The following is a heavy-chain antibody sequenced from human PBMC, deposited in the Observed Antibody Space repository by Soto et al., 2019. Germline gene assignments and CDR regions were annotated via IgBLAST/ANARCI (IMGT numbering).Heavy chain of an antibody. D-gene: IGHD3-9*01. V-gene: IGHV4-34*01. Sequence: SETLSLTCAVYGGSFSGYYWSWIRQPPGKGLEWIGEINHSGSTNYNPSLKSRVTISVDTSKNQFSLKLSSVTAADTAVYYCVRENYDISTVYYIDYWGQGTLVTVSS. J-gene: IGHJ4*02. CDR1: GGSFSGYY. CDR3: VRENYDISTVYYIDY. CDR2: INHSGST.